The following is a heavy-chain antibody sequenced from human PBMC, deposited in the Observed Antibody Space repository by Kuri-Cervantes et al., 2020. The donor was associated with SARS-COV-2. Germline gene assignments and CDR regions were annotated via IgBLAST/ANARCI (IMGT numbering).Heavy chain of an antibody. CDR1: GFTFSSYA. Sequence: GGSLRLSCAASGFTFSSYAMSWVRQAPGKGLEWVSAISGSGGSTYYADSVKGRFTISRDNAKNSLYLQMNSLRAEDTAVYYCARDAWEPDAFDIWGQRTMVTVSS. CDR3: ARDAWEPDAFDI. CDR2: ISGSGGST. D-gene: IGHD1-26*01. V-gene: IGHV3-23*01. J-gene: IGHJ3*02.